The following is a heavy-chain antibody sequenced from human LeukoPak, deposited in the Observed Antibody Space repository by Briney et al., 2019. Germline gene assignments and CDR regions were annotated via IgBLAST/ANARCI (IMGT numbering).Heavy chain of an antibody. V-gene: IGHV4-4*07. J-gene: IGHJ3*02. Sequence: SETLSLTCTVSGGSISDYYWNWIRQPAGKRLEWIGRIYSGGSANYNPSLKSRITMSVDTSKNQFSLKLTSVTAADTAVYYCARDKGLLWPFDAFDIWGRGTMVTVSS. CDR2: IYSGGSA. CDR1: GGSISDYY. CDR3: ARDKGLLWPFDAFDI. D-gene: IGHD2/OR15-2a*01.